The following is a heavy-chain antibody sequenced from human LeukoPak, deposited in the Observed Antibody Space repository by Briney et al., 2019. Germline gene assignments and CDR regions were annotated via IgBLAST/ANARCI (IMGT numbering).Heavy chain of an antibody. V-gene: IGHV4-39*01. J-gene: IGHJ4*02. CDR2: IYYSGST. Sequence: SETLSLTCTVSGGSISSSSYYWGWIRQPPGKGLEWIGSIYYSGSTYYNPSLKSRVTISVDTSKNQFSLKLRSVTAADTAVYYCARQGGSVLHYSDYWGQGTLVTVSS. D-gene: IGHD5-12*01. CDR3: ARQGGSVLHYSDY. CDR1: GGSISSSSYY.